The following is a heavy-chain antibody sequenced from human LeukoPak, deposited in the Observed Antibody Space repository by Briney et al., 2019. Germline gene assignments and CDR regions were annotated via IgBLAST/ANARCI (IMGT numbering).Heavy chain of an antibody. CDR1: GFTFSSHA. CDR3: ARDPDDYGDYSYFDY. V-gene: IGHV3-23*01. CDR2: ISGSGGST. D-gene: IGHD4-17*01. J-gene: IGHJ4*02. Sequence: QPGGSLRLSCAASGFTFSSHAMNWVRQAPGKGLEWVSGISGSGGSTYYADSVKGRFTISRDNSKNTMYLQMNSLRAEDTAVYYCARDPDDYGDYSYFDYWGQGTLVTVSS.